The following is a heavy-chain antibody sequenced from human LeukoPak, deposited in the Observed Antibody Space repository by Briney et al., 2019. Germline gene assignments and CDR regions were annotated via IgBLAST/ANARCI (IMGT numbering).Heavy chain of an antibody. CDR2: IYYSGTI. CDR1: GGSLSSSSW. CDR3: ATAARGSTGGYDSGY. D-gene: IGHD5-12*01. Sequence: SETLSLTCAVSGGSLSSSSWWSWVRQPPGKGLEWIGEIYYSGTINYNPSLKSRVTISIDKSKNQFSLKVTSVTAAETAVYYCATAARGSTGGYDSGYWGQGTLVTVSS. J-gene: IGHJ4*02. V-gene: IGHV4-4*02.